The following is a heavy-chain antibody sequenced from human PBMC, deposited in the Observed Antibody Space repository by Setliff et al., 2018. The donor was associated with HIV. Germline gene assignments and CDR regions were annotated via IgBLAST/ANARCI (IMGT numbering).Heavy chain of an antibody. V-gene: IGHV4-31*03. CDR1: GGSIIANY. D-gene: IGHD2-2*02. CDR2: IYYSGST. CDR3: ARGYHLLNPDY. Sequence: SETLSLTCTVSGGSIIANYWNWIRQHPGEGLEWIGYIYYSGSTYYNPSLKSRVAISVDTSKNQFSLKLSSVTAADTAVYYCARGYHLLNPDYWGQGTLVTVSS. J-gene: IGHJ4*02.